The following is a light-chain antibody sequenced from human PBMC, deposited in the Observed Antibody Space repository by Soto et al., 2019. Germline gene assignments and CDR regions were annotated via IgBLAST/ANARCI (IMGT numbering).Light chain of an antibody. CDR3: AAWDDSLSGWV. V-gene: IGLV1-47*01. CDR2: RTN. CDR1: FSNIGSNY. Sequence: QSALTQPPSASGTPGQRVTISCSGSFSNIGSNYVYWYQQLPGTAPKLLIFRTNQRPSGVPDRFSGSKSGTSASLAISGLRSEDEADYHCAAWDDSLSGWVFGGGTKLTVL. J-gene: IGLJ3*02.